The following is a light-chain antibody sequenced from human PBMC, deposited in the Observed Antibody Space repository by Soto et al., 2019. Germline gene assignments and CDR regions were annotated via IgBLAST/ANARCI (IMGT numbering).Light chain of an antibody. CDR2: KIS. CDR1: QILVNSDGNTY. Sequence: IVMTGRLLSARISVGQGTCVALSASQILVNSDGNTYLSWLQQRPGQPPRLLIYKISNRFPGVPDRFSGSGAGADFTLKISRVEAEDGGTYYCMQATQVPLSFGGGTKVDIK. CDR3: MQATQVPLS. V-gene: IGKV2-24*01. J-gene: IGKJ4*01.